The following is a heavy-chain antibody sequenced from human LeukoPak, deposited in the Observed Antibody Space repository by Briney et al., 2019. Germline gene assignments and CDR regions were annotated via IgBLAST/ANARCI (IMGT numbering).Heavy chain of an antibody. CDR1: GGSISSYY. D-gene: IGHD3-3*01. V-gene: IGHV4-59*01. CDR2: IYYSGST. CDR3: ARSRITIFGVVTGFDP. Sequence: NPSETLSLTCTVSGGSISSYYWSWIRQPPGKGLEWVGVIYYSGSTNYNPSLKSRVTISVDTSKNQFSLKLSSVTAADTAVYYCARSRITIFGVVTGFDPWGQGTLVTVSS. J-gene: IGHJ5*02.